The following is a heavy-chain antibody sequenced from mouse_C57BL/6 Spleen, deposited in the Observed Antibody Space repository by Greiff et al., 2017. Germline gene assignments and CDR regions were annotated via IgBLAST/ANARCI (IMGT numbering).Heavy chain of an antibody. D-gene: IGHD6-1*01. CDR2: IHPNSGST. V-gene: IGHV1-64*01. J-gene: IGHJ2*01. CDR3: ARGRGPHYFDY. Sequence: QVQLQQPGAELVKPGASVTLSCKASGYTFTSYWMHWVKQRPGQGLEWIGMIHPNSGSTNYNENFKSKATLTVDKSSRPAYMQLSSLTSEDSAVYYCARGRGPHYFDYWGQGTTLTVSS. CDR1: GYTFTSYW.